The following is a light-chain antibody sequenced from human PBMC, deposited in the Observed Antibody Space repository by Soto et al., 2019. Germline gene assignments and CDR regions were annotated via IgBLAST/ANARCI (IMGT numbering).Light chain of an antibody. CDR1: SSDVGGYNS. V-gene: IGLV2-14*03. J-gene: IGLJ1*01. CDR3: LSFTSSYTYI. CDR2: EVS. Sequence: QSALTQPDSVSGSPGQSITISCTGTSSDVGGYNSVSWYQQHPGKAPKLMIYEVSRRPSGVSNRFSGSKSANTASLTISGLQAEDEADYYCLSFTSSYTYIFGTGTKLTVL.